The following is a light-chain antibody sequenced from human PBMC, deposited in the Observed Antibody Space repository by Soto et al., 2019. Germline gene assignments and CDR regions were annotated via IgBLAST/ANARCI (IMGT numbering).Light chain of an antibody. V-gene: IGLV2-14*03. CDR2: DVT. J-gene: IGLJ1*01. CDR3: TSYISSSTSYV. Sequence: QSAPTQPASVSGSPGQSITISCIGTSSDVGAYNYVSWYQQHPGKAPKLMIYDVTNRPSGVSNRFSGSKSGNAASLTISGLQAEDEADYFCTSYISSSTSYVFGNETKVTVL. CDR1: SSDVGAYNY.